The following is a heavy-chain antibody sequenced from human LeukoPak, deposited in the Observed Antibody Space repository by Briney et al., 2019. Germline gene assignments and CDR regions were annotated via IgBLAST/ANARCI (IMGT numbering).Heavy chain of an antibody. D-gene: IGHD2-21*02. V-gene: IGHV3-23*01. Sequence: QPGGSLRLSCAASGFTFSRYVMSWVRQAPGKGLEWVSATSGSGGSTYYADSVKGRFTISRDNSKNTLYLQMNSLSTEDTAMYYCARSIVVVTYLAYWGQGTLVTVSS. J-gene: IGHJ4*02. CDR3: ARSIVVVTYLAY. CDR2: TSGSGGST. CDR1: GFTFSRYV.